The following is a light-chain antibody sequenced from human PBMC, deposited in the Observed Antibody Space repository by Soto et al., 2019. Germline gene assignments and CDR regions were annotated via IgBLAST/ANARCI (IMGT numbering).Light chain of an antibody. CDR3: QQYNNWWT. Sequence: EIVMTQSPATLSVSPGERATLSCRASQSGSSNLAWYQKKPGQAPRLLIYGASTRATGIPTRFSGSGSGTEFTLTISSLQSEDFAVYYCQQYNNWWTFGQGTRVEIK. CDR2: GAS. CDR1: QSGSSN. J-gene: IGKJ1*01. V-gene: IGKV3-15*01.